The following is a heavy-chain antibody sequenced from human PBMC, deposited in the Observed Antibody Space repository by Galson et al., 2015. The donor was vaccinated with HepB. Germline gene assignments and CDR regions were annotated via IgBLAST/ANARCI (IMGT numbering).Heavy chain of an antibody. CDR2: ISRDGDDA. CDR1: GCTVSCYT. CDR3: VKCQQGYSGYDYLDY. D-gene: IGHD5-12*01. J-gene: IGHJ4*02. V-gene: IGHV3-64D*09. Sequence: SLRLDCVDQGCTVSCYTMHWARQAAGKGLGAVSAISRDGDDAYYADSVKGRFTISRDNSKNTLNLQMSSLRAEDTALYYCVKCQQGYSGYDYLDYWGQGTLVTVSS.